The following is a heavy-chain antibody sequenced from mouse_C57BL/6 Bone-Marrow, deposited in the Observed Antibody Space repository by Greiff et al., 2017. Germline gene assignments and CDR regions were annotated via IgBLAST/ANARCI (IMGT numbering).Heavy chain of an antibody. V-gene: IGHV1-82*01. D-gene: IGHD1-1*01. J-gene: IGHJ2*01. CDR1: GYAFSSSW. CDR2: IYPGDGAT. Sequence: VQLQQSGPELVKPGASVKISCKASGYAFSSSWMNWVKQRPGKGLEWIGRIYPGDGATNYNGKFKGKATLTADKSSSTAYMQLSSLTSEDSAVYFCARNGVYYYGSSYCDYWGQGTTLTVSS. CDR3: ARNGVYYYGSSYCDY.